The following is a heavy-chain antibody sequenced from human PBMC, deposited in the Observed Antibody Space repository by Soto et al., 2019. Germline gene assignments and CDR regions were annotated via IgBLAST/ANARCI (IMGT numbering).Heavy chain of an antibody. CDR3: ARGRLLWFGELSDGMDV. V-gene: IGHV3-30-3*01. D-gene: IGHD3-10*01. Sequence: GGSLRLSCAASGFTFSSYAMHWVRQAPGKGLEWVAVISYDVSNKYYADSVKGRFTISRDNSKNTLYLQMNSLRAEDTAVYYCARGRLLWFGELSDGMDVWGQGTTVTVSS. J-gene: IGHJ6*02. CDR2: ISYDVSNK. CDR1: GFTFSSYA.